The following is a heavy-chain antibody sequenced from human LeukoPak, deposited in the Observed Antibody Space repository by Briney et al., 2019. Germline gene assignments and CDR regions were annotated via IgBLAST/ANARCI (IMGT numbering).Heavy chain of an antibody. J-gene: IGHJ4*02. CDR2: ISGSGGST. CDR3: AKWGYCSGGSCFSAHYFDY. V-gene: IGHV3-23*01. CDR1: GFTFSSYA. D-gene: IGHD2-15*01. Sequence: GGSLRLSCAASGFTFSSYAMSWVRQAPGKGLEGVSAISGSGGSTYYADSVKGRFTISRDNSKNTLYLQMNSLRAEDTAVYYCAKWGYCSGGSCFSAHYFDYWGQGNLVTVSS.